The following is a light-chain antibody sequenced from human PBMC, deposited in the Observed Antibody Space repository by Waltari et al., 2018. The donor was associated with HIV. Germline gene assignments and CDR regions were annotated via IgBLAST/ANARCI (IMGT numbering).Light chain of an antibody. CDR2: SNN. CDR3: AAWDDSLNGVV. V-gene: IGLV1-44*01. J-gene: IGLJ2*01. CDR1: RPNIGSNT. Sequence: QSVLTQPHSASGTPGQRVTISCSGSRPNIGSNTVNWYQQLPGPAPKLLIYSNNQRPSGVPDRFSGSKSGTSASLAISGLQSEDEADYYCAAWDDSLNGVVFGGGTKLTVL.